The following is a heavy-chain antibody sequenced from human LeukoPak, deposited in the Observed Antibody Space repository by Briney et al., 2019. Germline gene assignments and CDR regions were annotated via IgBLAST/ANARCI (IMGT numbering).Heavy chain of an antibody. Sequence: PGGSLRLSCAASGFTFSSYSMNWVRQAPGKGLEWVSAISGSGGSTYYADSVKGRFTISRDNSKNTLSLQMNSLRVEDTALYYCAKYSDSTGAHYFDYWGQGTLVTVSS. CDR1: GFTFSSYS. CDR2: ISGSGGST. D-gene: IGHD2/OR15-2a*01. V-gene: IGHV3-23*01. CDR3: AKYSDSTGAHYFDY. J-gene: IGHJ4*02.